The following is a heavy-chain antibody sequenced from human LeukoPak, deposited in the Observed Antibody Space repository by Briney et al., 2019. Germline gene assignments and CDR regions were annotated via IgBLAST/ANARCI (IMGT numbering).Heavy chain of an antibody. CDR3: AREREYCSGGSCRRWFDP. Sequence: KPSETLSLTCTVSGGSISSYYWNWIRQPPGKGLEWIGYIYYSGSTNFNPSLKSRVTISVDTSKNHFSLKLSSVTAADTAVYYCAREREYCSGGSCRRWFDPWGQGTLVTVSS. CDR1: GGSISSYY. D-gene: IGHD2-15*01. V-gene: IGHV4-59*01. J-gene: IGHJ5*02. CDR2: IYYSGST.